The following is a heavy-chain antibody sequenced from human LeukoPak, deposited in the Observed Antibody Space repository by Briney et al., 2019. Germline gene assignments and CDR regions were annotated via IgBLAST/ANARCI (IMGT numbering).Heavy chain of an antibody. J-gene: IGHJ4*02. CDR2: ISGGGGST. CDR1: GFTFSSYV. CDR3: VNTSGSYFREKFDY. V-gene: IGHV3-23*01. Sequence: GGSLRLSCAASGFTFSSYVMSWVRQAPGKGLEWVAGISGGGGSTYYADSVKGRFTISRDNSNNTLYLQMHSLRVEDTAVYYCVNTSGSYFREKFDYWGQGTLVTVSS. D-gene: IGHD1-26*01.